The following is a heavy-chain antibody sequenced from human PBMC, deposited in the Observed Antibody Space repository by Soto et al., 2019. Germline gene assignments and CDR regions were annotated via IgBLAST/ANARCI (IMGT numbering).Heavy chain of an antibody. V-gene: IGHV3-48*03. CDR1: GFTFSSYE. D-gene: IGHD1-1*01. Sequence: SLRLSCAASGFTFSSYEMNWVRQAPGKGLEWVSYISSSGSTIYYADSVKGRFTISRDNAKNSLYLQMNSLRAEDTAVYYCARDVGVTGTAGDYYYYGLDVWGQGTTVTVSS. CDR3: ARDVGVTGTAGDYYYYGLDV. J-gene: IGHJ6*02. CDR2: ISSSGSTI.